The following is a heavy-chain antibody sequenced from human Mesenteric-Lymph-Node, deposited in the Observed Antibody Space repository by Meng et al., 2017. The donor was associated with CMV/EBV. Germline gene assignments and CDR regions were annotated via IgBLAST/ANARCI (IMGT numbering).Heavy chain of an antibody. D-gene: IGHD3-10*01. CDR1: GFTFDDYA. J-gene: IGHJ5*02. V-gene: IGHV3-74*01. Sequence: GGSLRLSCAASGFTFDDYAMHWVRQAPGKGLVWVSRINSDGSSASYADSVKGRVTISRDNAKNTVYLQMSSLRAEDTAVYYCARDIRSLWFGGFDPWGQGVLVTVSS. CDR2: INSDGSSA. CDR3: ARDIRSLWFGGFDP.